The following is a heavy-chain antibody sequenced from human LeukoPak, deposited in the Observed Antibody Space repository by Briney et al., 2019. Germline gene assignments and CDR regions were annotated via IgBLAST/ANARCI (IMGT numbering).Heavy chain of an antibody. CDR2: IYYSGST. J-gene: IGHJ4*02. D-gene: IGHD3-3*01. Sequence: SETLSLTCTVSGGSISSSSYYWGWIRQPPGKGLEWIGSIYYSGSTYYNPSLKSRVTISVDTSKNQFSLKLSSVTAADTAVYYCARLTIFGVVIIRGGFDYWGQGTLVTVSS. V-gene: IGHV4-39*01. CDR1: GGSISSSSYY. CDR3: ARLTIFGVVIIRGGFDY.